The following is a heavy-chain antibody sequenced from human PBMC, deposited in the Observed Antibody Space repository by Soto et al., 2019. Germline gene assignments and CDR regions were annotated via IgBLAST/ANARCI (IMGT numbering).Heavy chain of an antibody. CDR3: AREREGWLQLRRGDFDY. J-gene: IGHJ4*02. V-gene: IGHV4-59*01. CDR1: GGSISSYY. CDR2: IYYSGST. D-gene: IGHD5-12*01. Sequence: QVQLQESGPGLVKPSETLSLTCTVSGGSISSYYWSWIRQPPGKGLEWIGYIYYSGSTNYNPPLMIRVTISVDTSKNQFSRKLSSVTAADTAVYNCAREREGWLQLRRGDFDYWGQGTLVTVSS.